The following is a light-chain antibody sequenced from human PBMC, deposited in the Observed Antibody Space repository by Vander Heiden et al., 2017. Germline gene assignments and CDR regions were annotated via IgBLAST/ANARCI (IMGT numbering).Light chain of an antibody. V-gene: IGLV2-14*03. CDR3: SSYTISSTRV. J-gene: IGLJ2*01. CDR1: SSDVGGYNY. Sequence: QSALTQPAAVSGAPGQSITISCTGTSSDVGGYNYVSWYQQHPGKAPKLMFYDVTNRPSGASNRFSGSKSGNTASLTISGLQAEDEADYYCSSYTISSTRVFGGGTKLTVL. CDR2: DVT.